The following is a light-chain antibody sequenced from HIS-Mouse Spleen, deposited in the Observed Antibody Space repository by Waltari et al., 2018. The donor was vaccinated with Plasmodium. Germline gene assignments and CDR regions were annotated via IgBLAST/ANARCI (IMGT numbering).Light chain of an antibody. V-gene: IGKV1-39*01. CDR3: QQSYSTPQLT. CDR2: AAS. CDR1: KSISSY. Sequence: DIQMTQSPSSLSASVGDRVTITSRASKSISSYLNWYQQKPGKAPKLLIYAASSLQSGVPSRFSGSGSGTDFTLTISSLQPEDFATYFCQQSYSTPQLTFGGGTKVEIK. J-gene: IGKJ4*01.